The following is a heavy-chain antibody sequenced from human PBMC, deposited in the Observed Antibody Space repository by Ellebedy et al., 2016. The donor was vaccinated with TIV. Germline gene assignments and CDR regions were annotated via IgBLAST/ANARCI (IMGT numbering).Heavy chain of an antibody. V-gene: IGHV3-15*07. J-gene: IGHJ4*02. CDR1: GFTLIDAW. CDR3: VTEVVLGANTDY. CDR2: TESQTEGGTT. Sequence: GESLKISCTAPGFTLIDAWMNWVRQAPGKGLEWVGRTESQTEGGTTLYAAPVQGRFTLSRDDSMNTRYLQMNSLKTEDTAVYYCVTEVVLGANTDYWGQGTLVTVSS. D-gene: IGHD1-26*01.